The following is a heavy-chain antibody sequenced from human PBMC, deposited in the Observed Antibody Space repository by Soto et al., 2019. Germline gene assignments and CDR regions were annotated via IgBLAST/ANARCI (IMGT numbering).Heavy chain of an antibody. CDR3: ARDRITTRGDAFDL. CDR2: IIPIPDIT. D-gene: IGHD3-3*01. Sequence: QVQLVQSGAEVRKPGSSVKVSCKAPGGTFSTYIISWVRQAPGQGLEWMGRIIPIPDITNYAQKFQGRVTVTADRSTSTAYMELTRLKSEDTAVYYCARDRITTRGDAFDLWCQGTMVTVSS. V-gene: IGHV1-69*08. CDR1: GGTFSTYI. J-gene: IGHJ3*01.